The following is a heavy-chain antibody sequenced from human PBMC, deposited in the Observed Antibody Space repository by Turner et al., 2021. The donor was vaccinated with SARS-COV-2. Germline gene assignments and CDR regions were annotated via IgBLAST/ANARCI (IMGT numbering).Heavy chain of an antibody. D-gene: IGHD3-22*01. J-gene: IGHJ4*02. CDR2: ISGSGGRT. Sequence: VQLLESGGGLVQPGGSLRLSCAASGFTFSRNAMSWVRQAPGKGLEWVSAISGSGGRTYYADSVKGRFTISRDNSKNTLYLQMNSLRAEDTAVYYCAKADRVMIVVVITLFDYWGQGTLVTVSS. CDR3: AKADRVMIVVVITLFDY. V-gene: IGHV3-23*01. CDR1: GFTFSRNA.